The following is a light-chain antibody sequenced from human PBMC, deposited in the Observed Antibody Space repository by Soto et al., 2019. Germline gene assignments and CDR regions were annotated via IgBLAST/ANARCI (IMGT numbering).Light chain of an antibody. CDR3: RSYTTSSTYV. Sequence: QSVLTQPASVSGSPGQSITISCTGTSGDVGGYNYVSWYQQHPGKAPKLMIYEVSNRPSGVSNRFSGSKSGNTASLTISGLQAEDQADFYCRSYTTSSTYVFGTGTKVTV. J-gene: IGLJ1*01. V-gene: IGLV2-14*01. CDR1: SGDVGGYNY. CDR2: EVS.